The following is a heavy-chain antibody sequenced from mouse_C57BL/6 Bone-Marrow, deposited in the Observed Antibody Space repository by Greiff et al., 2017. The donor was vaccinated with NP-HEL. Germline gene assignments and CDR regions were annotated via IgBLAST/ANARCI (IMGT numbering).Heavy chain of an antibody. CDR1: GYTFTSYG. V-gene: IGHV1-81*01. CDR2: IYPRSGNT. J-gene: IGHJ2*01. D-gene: IGHD1-1*01. Sequence: VKLVESGAELARPGASVKLSCKASGYTFTSYGISWVKQRTGQGLEWIGEIYPRSGNTYYNEKFKGKATLTADKSSSTAYMELRSLTSEDSAVYFCARDHYYGSSPYYFDYWGQGTTLTVSS. CDR3: ARDHYYGSSPYYFDY.